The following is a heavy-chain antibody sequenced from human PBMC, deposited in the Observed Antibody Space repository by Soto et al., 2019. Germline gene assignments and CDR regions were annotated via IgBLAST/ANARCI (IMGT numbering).Heavy chain of an antibody. Sequence: QERLVESGGGVVQPGRSLRLSCAVSGFTFSDYAMHWVRQAPGKGLEWVALIWHDGINEFYADSVKGRFTISRDISNNALYLQMHSVRPEVTVVYYCTESRGDAYKWGLGLDQWGQGTLVTVSS. J-gene: IGHJ5*02. D-gene: IGHD1-1*01. CDR3: TESRGDAYKWGLGLDQ. CDR1: GFTFSDYA. V-gene: IGHV3-33*03. CDR2: IWHDGINE.